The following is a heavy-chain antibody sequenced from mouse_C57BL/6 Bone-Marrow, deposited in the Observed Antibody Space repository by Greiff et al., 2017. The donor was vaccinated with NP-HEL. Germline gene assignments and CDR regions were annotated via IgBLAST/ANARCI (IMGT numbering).Heavy chain of an antibody. CDR3: ARHDGTGMDY. CDR2: IDPNSGGT. J-gene: IGHJ4*01. D-gene: IGHD2-3*01. V-gene: IGHV1-72*01. Sequence: QVQLKQPGAELVKPGASVKLSCKASGYTFTSYWMHWVKQRPGRGLEWIGRIDPNSGGTKYNEKFKSKATLTVDKPSSTAYMQRSSLTSEDSAVYYCARHDGTGMDYWGQGTSVTVSS. CDR1: GYTFTSYW.